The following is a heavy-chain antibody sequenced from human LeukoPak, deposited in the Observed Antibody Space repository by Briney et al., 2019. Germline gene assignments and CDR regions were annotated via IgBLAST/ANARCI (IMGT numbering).Heavy chain of an antibody. D-gene: IGHD1-1*01. CDR3: ASQRGGTPYYFDY. J-gene: IGHJ4*02. V-gene: IGHV4-61*02. CDR2: IYASGST. Sequence: SQTLSLTCTVSGGSISSGSYYWSWNRQPDGKGLEWIVRIYASGSTNYNPSLKSRVTISVDTSKNQFSLKLSSVTAADTSVYYCASQRGGTPYYFDYWGQGTLVTVSS. CDR1: GGSISSGSYY.